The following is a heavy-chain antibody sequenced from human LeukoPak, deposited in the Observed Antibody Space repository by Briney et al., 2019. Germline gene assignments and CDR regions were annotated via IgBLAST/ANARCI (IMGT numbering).Heavy chain of an antibody. D-gene: IGHD6-19*01. Sequence: GGSLRLSCAASGFTFSSYSMNWVRQAPGKGLEWVSSIRSSSSYIYYADSVKGRFTISRDNAKNSLYLQMNSLRAEDTALYYCAKDIWSSGWYYAFDFWGQGTMVTVSS. CDR1: GFTFSSYS. J-gene: IGHJ3*01. CDR3: AKDIWSSGWYYAFDF. V-gene: IGHV3-21*04. CDR2: IRSSSSYI.